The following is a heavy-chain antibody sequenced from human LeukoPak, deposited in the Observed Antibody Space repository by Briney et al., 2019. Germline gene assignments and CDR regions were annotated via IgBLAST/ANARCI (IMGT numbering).Heavy chain of an antibody. D-gene: IGHD5-24*01. CDR2: ISSDASST. CDR1: GFSFSSYW. CDR3: AMLAKMDTIDDFDY. J-gene: IGHJ4*02. V-gene: IGHV3-74*01. Sequence: GWSLRLSCAASGFSFSSYWMHWVRQAPGKGLVWVSRISSDASSTNYADSVKGRFTISRDNAKNTLYMKMNSLRAEDTAVYYCAMLAKMDTIDDFDYWGQGTLVTVSS.